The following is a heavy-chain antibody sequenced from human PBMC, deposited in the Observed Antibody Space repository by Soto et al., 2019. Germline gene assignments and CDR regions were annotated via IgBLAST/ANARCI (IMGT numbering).Heavy chain of an antibody. CDR3: AKWFLDTAMVQIDY. V-gene: IGHV3-23*01. D-gene: IGHD5-18*01. CDR1: GFTFSSYA. Sequence: GGSLRLSCAASGFTFSSYAMSWVRQAPGKGLEWVSAISGSGGSTYYADSVKGRFTISRDNSKNTLYLQMSSLRAEDTAVYYCAKWFLDTAMVQIDYWGQGTLVTVSS. CDR2: ISGSGGST. J-gene: IGHJ4*02.